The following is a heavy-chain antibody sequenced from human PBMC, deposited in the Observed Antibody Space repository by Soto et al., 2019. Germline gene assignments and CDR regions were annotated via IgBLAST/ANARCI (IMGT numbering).Heavy chain of an antibody. J-gene: IGHJ6*03. CDR2: IYYSGST. Sequence: QVQLQESGPGLVRPSETLSLTCTVSGGSFSSYYWTWIRQSPGKGLEWIGYIYYSGSTDYNPSLMGGIAISIDTSKNEFFLRLNSKTAADTAVYYCAGRACSGTNCYYLDYYYMDVWGKGTTVTFSS. D-gene: IGHD2-2*01. V-gene: IGHV4-59*08. CDR1: GGSFSSYY. CDR3: AGRACSGTNCYYLDYYYMDV.